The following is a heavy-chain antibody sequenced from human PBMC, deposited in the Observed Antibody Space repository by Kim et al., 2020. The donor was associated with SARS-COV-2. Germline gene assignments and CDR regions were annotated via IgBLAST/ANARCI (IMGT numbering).Heavy chain of an antibody. J-gene: IGHJ4*02. D-gene: IGHD6-13*01. V-gene: IGHV3-30*18. CDR2: ISYDGSNK. CDR3: AKTVQYSSSWSEYYFDY. Sequence: GGSLRLSCAASGFTFSSYGMHWVRQAPGKGLEWVAVISYDGSNKYYADSVKGRFTISRDNSKNTLYLQMNSLRAEDTAVYYCAKTVQYSSSWSEYYFDYWGQGTLVTVSS. CDR1: GFTFSSYG.